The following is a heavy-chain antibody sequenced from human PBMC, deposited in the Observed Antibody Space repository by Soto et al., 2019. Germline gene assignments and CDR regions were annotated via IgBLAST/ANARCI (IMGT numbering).Heavy chain of an antibody. CDR1: GSSFSSYG. D-gene: IGHD6-19*01. CDR3: AKDLRIAVAGTDYFDS. V-gene: IGHV3-30*18. CDR2: ISYDVTNK. Sequence: GGSLELSCAACGSSFSSYGMHGARKAQGKGLEWVAVISYDVTNKYYADSVKGRFTISRDNSKNTLYLQMNSLRAEDTAVYYCAKDLRIAVAGTDYFDSWGQGTLVTVSS. J-gene: IGHJ4*02.